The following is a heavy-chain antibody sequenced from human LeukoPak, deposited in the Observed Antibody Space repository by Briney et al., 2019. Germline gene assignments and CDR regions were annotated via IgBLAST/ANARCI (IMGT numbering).Heavy chain of an antibody. V-gene: IGHV3-30-3*01. Sequence: PGRSLRLSCAASGFTFSSYAMHWVRQAPGKGLEWVAVISYDGSNKYYADSVKGRFTISRDNSKNTLYLQMNSLRAEDTAVYYCARDGDITMIVVLPSGYFDYWGQGTLVTVCS. CDR3: ARDGDITMIVVLPSGYFDY. D-gene: IGHD3-22*01. J-gene: IGHJ4*02. CDR1: GFTFSSYA. CDR2: ISYDGSNK.